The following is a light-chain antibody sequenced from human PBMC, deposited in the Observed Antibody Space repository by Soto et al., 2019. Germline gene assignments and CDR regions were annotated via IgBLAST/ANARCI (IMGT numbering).Light chain of an antibody. J-gene: IGKJ1*01. Sequence: DIQMTQSPSSLSASVGGRVIITCRASQSIRKYLNWYQHKPGKVPTLLIYAASSLQSGVPSKFSGSGSGTEFTLTITSLQPEDFATYYCQQSGDTPPWTFGQGTKVDIK. CDR1: QSIRKY. CDR3: QQSGDTPPWT. CDR2: AAS. V-gene: IGKV1-39*01.